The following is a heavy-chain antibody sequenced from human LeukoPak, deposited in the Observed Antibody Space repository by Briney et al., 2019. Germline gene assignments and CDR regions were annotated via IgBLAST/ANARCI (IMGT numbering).Heavy chain of an antibody. V-gene: IGHV3-21*01. CDR2: ISSSGSYI. CDR3: AKDLIVGATGDVFDI. CDR1: GFPFSTYS. Sequence: GGSLRLSCAASGFPFSTYSMNWLRQAPGKGLEWVSSISSSGSYIYYADSVKGRFTISRDNAKNSLYLQMNSLRAEDTAVYYCAKDLIVGATGDVFDIWGQGTMVTVS. J-gene: IGHJ3*02. D-gene: IGHD1-26*01.